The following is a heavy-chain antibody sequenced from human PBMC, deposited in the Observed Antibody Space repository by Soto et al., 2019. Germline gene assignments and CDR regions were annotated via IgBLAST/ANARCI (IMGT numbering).Heavy chain of an antibody. CDR3: ARDYFDRSGLYGMGL. Sequence: QLLQSGAEVRKPGASVKVSCKASGYTFIDYYMHWVRQAPGQGLEWMGWINPDTDDTHYAQKFQGRLIMTRDTSINTVYMELSRLTSDDTAVYYCARDYFDRSGLYGMGLWGQGTTVTVSS. V-gene: IGHV1-2*02. J-gene: IGHJ6*02. CDR1: GYTFIDYY. CDR2: INPDTDDT. D-gene: IGHD3-22*01.